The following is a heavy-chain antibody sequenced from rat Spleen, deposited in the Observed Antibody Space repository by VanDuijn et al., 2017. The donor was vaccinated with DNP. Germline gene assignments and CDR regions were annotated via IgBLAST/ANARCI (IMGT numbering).Heavy chain of an antibody. CDR3: SRGYGSYVGAMDA. J-gene: IGHJ4*01. CDR2: IQNGGST. V-gene: IGHV2-27*01. Sequence: QVQLKESGPGLVQPSQTLSLTCTVSGFSLTSYDVHWVRQPPGKGLEWMGRIQNGGSTDYNSALKSRLSISRETSKSQVFLKMNSVQTEDTAMYFCSRGYGSYVGAMDAWGQGTSVTVSS. D-gene: IGHD1-3*01. CDR1: GFSLTSYD.